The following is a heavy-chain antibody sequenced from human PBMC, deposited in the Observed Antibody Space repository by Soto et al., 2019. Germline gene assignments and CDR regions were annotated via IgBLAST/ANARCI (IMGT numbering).Heavy chain of an antibody. J-gene: IGHJ5*02. Sequence: QVQLQESGPGLVKPSQTLSLTCTVSGGSISSGGYYWSWIRQHPGKGLEWLGYIYYSGSTYYNPSLKSRVTRSVDTSKYQFPLNLSAVTAADTAVYYCGRVADTVVGVAATPLGSWFDPWGQGTLVTVSS. D-gene: IGHD2-15*01. V-gene: IGHV4-31*03. CDR2: IYYSGST. CDR3: GRVADTVVGVAATPLGSWFDP. CDR1: GGSISSGGYY.